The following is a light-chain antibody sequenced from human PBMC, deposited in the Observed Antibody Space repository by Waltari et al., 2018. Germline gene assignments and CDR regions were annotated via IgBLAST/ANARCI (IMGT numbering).Light chain of an antibody. Sequence: DIVMTQSPDSLAVSLGERATINCKSSQSVLYSPHNNNHLAWYQQKPGQPPKLLIYWTSTRESGVPDRFSGSGSGTDFTLTISSLQSEDFAVYYCQQYNNWPPSYTFGQGTKLEIK. J-gene: IGKJ2*01. CDR3: QQYNNWPPSYT. CDR1: QSVLYSPHNNNH. V-gene: IGKV4-1*01. CDR2: WTS.